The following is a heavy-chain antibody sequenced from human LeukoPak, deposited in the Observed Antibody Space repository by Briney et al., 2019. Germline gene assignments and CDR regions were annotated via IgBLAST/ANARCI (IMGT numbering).Heavy chain of an antibody. Sequence: LRLSCAASGFTFSDYYMSWIRQPPGKGLEWIGYIYYSGSTNYNPSLKSRVTISVDTSKNQFSLKLSSVTAADTAVYYCARGSGYCSGGSCYSRWGQGTLVTVSS. J-gene: IGHJ4*02. CDR1: GFTFSDYY. D-gene: IGHD2-15*01. V-gene: IGHV4-59*01. CDR3: ARGSGYCSGGSCYSR. CDR2: IYYSGST.